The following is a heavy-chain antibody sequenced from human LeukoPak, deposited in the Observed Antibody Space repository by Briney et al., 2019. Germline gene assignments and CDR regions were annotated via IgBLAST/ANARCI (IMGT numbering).Heavy chain of an antibody. Sequence: ASVKVSCKASGYTFTSYAMHWVRQAPGQGLEWMGWINVGNGNTKYSQKFQGRVTITRDTSASTAYMELSSLRSEDTAVYYCAREVRDFWSGYYGYWGQGTLVTVSS. V-gene: IGHV1-3*01. CDR2: INVGNGNT. J-gene: IGHJ4*02. CDR1: GYTFTSYA. CDR3: AREVRDFWSGYYGY. D-gene: IGHD3-3*01.